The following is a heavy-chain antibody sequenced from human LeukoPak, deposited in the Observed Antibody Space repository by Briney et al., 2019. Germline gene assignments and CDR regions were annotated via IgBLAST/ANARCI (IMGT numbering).Heavy chain of an antibody. D-gene: IGHD6-6*01. V-gene: IGHV1-2*02. J-gene: IGHJ6*02. CDR3: ARGGSSSRRVYYYYYGMDV. CDR2: INPNSGGT. CDR1: GYTFTGYY. Sequence: ASVKVSCKASGYTFTGYYMHWVRQPPGQGLEWMGWINPNSGGTNYAQKFQGRATMTRDTSISTAYMELSRLRSDDTAVYYCARGGSSSRRVYYYYYGMDVWGQGTTVTVSS.